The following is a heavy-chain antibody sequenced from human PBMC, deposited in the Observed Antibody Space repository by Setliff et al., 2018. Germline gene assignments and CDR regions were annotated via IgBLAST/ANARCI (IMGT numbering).Heavy chain of an antibody. Sequence: SETLSLTCAVSGYSINSDCFWGWIRQPPGKGLEWIGTISHSGSTSYNSSLKSRVTMSVDTSKNQLFLKLSSVTAADTAVYYCVRGFTIFGVVKLERWFDPWGQGTLVTVSS. V-gene: IGHV4-38-2*01. J-gene: IGHJ5*02. CDR3: VRGFTIFGVVKLERWFDP. CDR1: GYSINSDCF. CDR2: ISHSGST. D-gene: IGHD3-3*01.